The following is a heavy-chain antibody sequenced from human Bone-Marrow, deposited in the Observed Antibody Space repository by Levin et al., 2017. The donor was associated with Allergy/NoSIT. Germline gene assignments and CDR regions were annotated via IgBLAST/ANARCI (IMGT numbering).Heavy chain of an antibody. J-gene: IGHJ4*02. CDR2: VSYDGSER. CDR1: GFIFNTHY. D-gene: IGHD3-3*01. CDR3: AKTGNDFWSGHIDY. Sequence: GGSLRLSCAASGFIFNTHYMHWVRQAPGKGLEWVAVVSYDGSERYFTDSVKGRFTISRDNSRSTVDLQMNSLRTEDTAIYYCAKTGNDFWSGHIDYWGQGTLVTVSS. V-gene: IGHV3-30*18.